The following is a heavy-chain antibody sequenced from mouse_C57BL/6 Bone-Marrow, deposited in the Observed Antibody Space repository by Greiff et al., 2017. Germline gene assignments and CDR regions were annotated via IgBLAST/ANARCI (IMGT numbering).Heavy chain of an antibody. V-gene: IGHV10-1*01. CDR2: IRSKSNNYAT. J-gene: IGHJ3*01. CDR3: VSPWFAY. CDR1: GFSFNTYA. Sequence: EVKLMESGGGLVQPKGSLKLSCAASGFSFNTYAMNWVRQAPGKGLEWVARIRSKSNNYATYYADSVKDRFTISRDDSESMLYLQMNNLKTEDTAMYYFVSPWFAYWGQGTLVTVSA.